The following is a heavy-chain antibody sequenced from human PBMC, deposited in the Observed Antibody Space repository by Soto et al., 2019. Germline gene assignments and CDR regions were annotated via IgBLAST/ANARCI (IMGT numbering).Heavy chain of an antibody. CDR1: GFSFDNYG. Sequence: PGGSLRLSCVASGFSFDNYGMSWVRQAPGEGLEWVSAIKSDGTSTYYAASVEDRFTISRDNSKNTLYLQLNSLRAEDTAVYYCAQLGLMTFSHKHYFNHWGRGTLVTVPS. CDR3: AQLGLMTFSHKHYFNH. CDR2: IKSDGTST. J-gene: IGHJ4*02. D-gene: IGHD3-10*01. V-gene: IGHV3-23*01.